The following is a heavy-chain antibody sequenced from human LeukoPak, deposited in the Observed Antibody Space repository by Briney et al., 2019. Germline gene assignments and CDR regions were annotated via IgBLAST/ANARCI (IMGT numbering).Heavy chain of an antibody. D-gene: IGHD6-13*01. J-gene: IGHJ4*02. Sequence: GGSLRLSCAASGFTFSNYAMSWVRQAPGKGLEWVSAISGSGGNTYYADSVKGRFTISRDNSKNTLFLQMNSLRAEDTAVYYCARVGIAAAGDYWGQGTLVTVSS. V-gene: IGHV3-23*01. CDR2: ISGSGGNT. CDR1: GFTFSNYA. CDR3: ARVGIAAAGDY.